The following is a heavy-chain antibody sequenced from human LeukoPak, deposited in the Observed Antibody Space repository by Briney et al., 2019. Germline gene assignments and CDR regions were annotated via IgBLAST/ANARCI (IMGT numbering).Heavy chain of an antibody. CDR2: IRSKADGVTP. V-gene: IGHV3-15*07. D-gene: IGHD2-15*01. J-gene: IGHJ4*02. CDR3: TTRSPARYCSDGACYSSADY. CDR1: GFSFSDAW. Sequence: KTGGSLRLSCAASGFSFSDAWMNWVRQAPGKGLEWVGHIRSKADGVTPDYIAPVKGRFTISRDDSKDTLYLQMNSLNTEDTATYYCTTRSPARYCSDGACYSSADYWGQGTLVTVSS.